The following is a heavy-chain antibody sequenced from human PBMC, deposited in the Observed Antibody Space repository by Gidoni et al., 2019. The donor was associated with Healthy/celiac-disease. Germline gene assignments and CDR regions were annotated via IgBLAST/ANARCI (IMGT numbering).Heavy chain of an antibody. Sequence: QVQLVESGGGVVQPGRSLRLSCAASGFTFSRYGMHWVRQAPGKGLEWVAVIWYDGSNKYYADSVKGRFTISRDNSKNTLYLQMNSLRAEDTAVYYCAREPRGYSSGWYPISFGFDPWGQGTLVTVSS. D-gene: IGHD6-19*01. CDR3: AREPRGYSSGWYPISFGFDP. CDR2: IWYDGSNK. CDR1: GFTFSRYG. J-gene: IGHJ5*02. V-gene: IGHV3-33*01.